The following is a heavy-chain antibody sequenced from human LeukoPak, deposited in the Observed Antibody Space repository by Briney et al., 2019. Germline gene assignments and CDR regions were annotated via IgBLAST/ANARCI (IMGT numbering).Heavy chain of an antibody. D-gene: IGHD3-16*01. CDR1: GFTFSSYS. Sequence: AGGSLRLSCAASGFTFSSYSMNWVRQAPGKGLEWISYISSSSNTIYYADPVKGRFTISRDNAKNSLYLQMNSLRAEDTAVYYCARDRGGAGHDAFDIWGQGTMVTVSS. CDR2: ISSSSNTI. V-gene: IGHV3-48*04. J-gene: IGHJ3*02. CDR3: ARDRGGAGHDAFDI.